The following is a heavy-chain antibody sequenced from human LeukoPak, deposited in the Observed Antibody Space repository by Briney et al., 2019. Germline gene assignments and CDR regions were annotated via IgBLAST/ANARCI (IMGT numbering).Heavy chain of an antibody. D-gene: IGHD3-22*01. J-gene: IGHJ4*02. V-gene: IGHV3-21*06. CDR3: AKVITYDSGDYYRHPDY. CDR2: IRTTSTYI. Sequence: GGSLRLSCAASGFNIRSYTMNWVRQAPGKGLEWVSSIRTTSTYIYYADSVKGRFTISRDNAKNSLYLQIDSLRVDDTAVYYCAKVITYDSGDYYRHPDYWGQGTLVTVSS. CDR1: GFNIRSYT.